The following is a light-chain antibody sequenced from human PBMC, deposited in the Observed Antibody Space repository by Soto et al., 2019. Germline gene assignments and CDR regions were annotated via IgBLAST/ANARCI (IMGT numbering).Light chain of an antibody. V-gene: IGKV3D-20*01. J-gene: IGKJ5*01. Sequence: EIVLKQSPATLSLSPGERATLSCRASQSVSTYLAWYQQKPGLAPRLLIYDASSRATGIPDRFSGSGSGTDFTLTISRLEPEDFAVYYCQQYGSSPAFGQGTRLEIK. CDR2: DAS. CDR3: QQYGSSPA. CDR1: QSVSTY.